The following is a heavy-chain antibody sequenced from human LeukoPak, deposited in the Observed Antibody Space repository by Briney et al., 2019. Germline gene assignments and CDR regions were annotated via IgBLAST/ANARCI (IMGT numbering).Heavy chain of an antibody. D-gene: IGHD3-22*01. CDR3: STTYYYDSSEGY. Sequence: GGSLRLSCAASGFTFSSYAMSWVRQAPGKGLEWVSAISGSGGSTYYADSVKGRFTISRDNSKNTLYLQMNSLKTEDTAVYYCSTTYYYDSSEGYWGQGTLVTVSS. CDR1: GFTFSSYA. J-gene: IGHJ4*02. CDR2: ISGSGGST. V-gene: IGHV3-23*01.